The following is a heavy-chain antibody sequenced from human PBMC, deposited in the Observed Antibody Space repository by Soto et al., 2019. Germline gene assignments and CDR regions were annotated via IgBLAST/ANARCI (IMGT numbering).Heavy chain of an antibody. CDR3: AKDESRVAVPDNWFDS. CDR2: ISDSGGST. CDR1: GLTFSSNA. V-gene: IGHV3-23*01. J-gene: IGHJ5*01. Sequence: LRLSCAASGLTFSSNAMSWVRQAPGKGLEWVSTISDSGGSTYYADSVKGRFTISRDNSKNTLYLQMNSLRAEDTAVYYCAKDESRVAVPDNWFDSWGQGTLVTVSS. D-gene: IGHD3-22*01.